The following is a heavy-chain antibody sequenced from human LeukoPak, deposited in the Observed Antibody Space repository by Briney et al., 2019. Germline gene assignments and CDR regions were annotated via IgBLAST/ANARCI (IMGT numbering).Heavy chain of an antibody. CDR2: ISSNGGIT. J-gene: IGHJ4*02. CDR1: GFTFSSYA. D-gene: IGHD5-12*01. V-gene: IGHV3-64D*09. CDR3: VKGLGDRGYGVGRSY. Sequence: GGSLRLSCSASGFTFSSYAMHWVRQAPGKGLEYVSAISSNGGITYYADSVKDRFTISRDNSENTLYLQMSSLRADDTAMYYCVKGLGDRGYGVGRSYWGRGTLVTVSS.